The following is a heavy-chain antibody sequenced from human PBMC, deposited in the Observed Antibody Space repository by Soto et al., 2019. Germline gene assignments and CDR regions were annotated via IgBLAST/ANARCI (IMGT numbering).Heavy chain of an antibody. D-gene: IGHD1-26*01. CDR2: ISAYNGNT. CDR1: GYTFTSYG. J-gene: IGHJ3*02. Sequence: ASVKVSCKASGYTFTSYGISWVRQAPGQGLEWMGWISAYNGNTNYAQKLQGRVTMTTDTSTSTAYMELRSLRSDDTAVYYCAVTSGSYLRDAFDIWGQGTMVTV. CDR3: AVTSGSYLRDAFDI. V-gene: IGHV1-18*01.